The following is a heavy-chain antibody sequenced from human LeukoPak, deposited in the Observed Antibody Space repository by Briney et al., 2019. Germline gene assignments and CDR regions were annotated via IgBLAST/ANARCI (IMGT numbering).Heavy chain of an antibody. CDR1: GYTFTSYY. J-gene: IGHJ4*02. V-gene: IGHV1-46*01. Sequence: ASVKVSCKASGYTFTSYYMHWVRQAPGQGLEWMGIINPSGGSTSYAQKFQGRVTMTRDTSTSTVYMDLSSLRSEDTAVYYCARDPYSSGWLLEISFDYWGQGTLVTVSS. CDR3: ARDPYSSGWLLEISFDY. CDR2: INPSGGST. D-gene: IGHD6-19*01.